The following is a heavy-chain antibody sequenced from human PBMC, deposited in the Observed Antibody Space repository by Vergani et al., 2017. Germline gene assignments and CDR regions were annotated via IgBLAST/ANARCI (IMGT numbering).Heavy chain of an antibody. J-gene: IGHJ4*02. CDR3: ARHKINWNAFGY. Sequence: QVQLQESGPGRVKPSETLSLTCAVSGYSISSGYYWGWIRQPPGKGLEWIGSIYHSGSTYYNPSLKSRVTISVETSKNQFSLKLSSVTAADTAVYYCARHKINWNAFGYWGQGTLVTVSS. V-gene: IGHV4-38-2*01. D-gene: IGHD1-1*01. CDR2: IYHSGST. CDR1: GYSISSGYY.